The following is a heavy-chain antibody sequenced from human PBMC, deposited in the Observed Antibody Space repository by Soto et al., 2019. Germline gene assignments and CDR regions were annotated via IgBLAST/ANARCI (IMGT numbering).Heavy chain of an antibody. V-gene: IGHV1-18*01. Sequence: QVQLVQSGAEVKKPGASVKVSCKASGYTFTSYGISWVRQAPGQGLEWMGWISAYNGNTNYAQKLQGRVTMTTDTSXSXXYMELRSLRSDDTAVYYCARDNTLPWPTPGGLHDYWGQGTLVTVSS. CDR1: GYTFTSYG. D-gene: IGHD2-15*01. CDR2: ISAYNGNT. J-gene: IGHJ4*02. CDR3: ARDNTLPWPTPGGLHDY.